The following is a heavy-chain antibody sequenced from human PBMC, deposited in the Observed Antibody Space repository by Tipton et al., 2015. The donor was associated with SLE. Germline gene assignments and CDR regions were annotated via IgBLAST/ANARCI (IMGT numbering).Heavy chain of an antibody. CDR3: ARDPPSSYYYGMDV. CDR2: FFYSGST. V-gene: IGHV4-38-2*02. J-gene: IGHJ6*02. D-gene: IGHD3-10*01. CDR1: GYSFRSGYY. Sequence: TLSLTCSVSGYSFRSGYYWGWIRQPPGKGVEWIGTFFYSGSTYYNPSLKSRVTISVDTSKNQFSLKMSSVTAADTAVYYCARDPPSSYYYGMDVWGQGTTVTVSS.